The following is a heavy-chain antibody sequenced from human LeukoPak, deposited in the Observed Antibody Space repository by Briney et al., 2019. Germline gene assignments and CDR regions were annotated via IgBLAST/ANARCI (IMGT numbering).Heavy chain of an antibody. D-gene: IGHD2-21*02. J-gene: IGHJ3*02. CDR3: ARAVVTASDAFDT. V-gene: IGHV4-31*03. CDR1: GGSISSGGYY. CDR2: IYYSGST. Sequence: SQTLSLTCTVSGGSISSGGYYWSWIRQHPGKGLEWIGYIYYSGSTYYNPSLKSRVTISVDTSKSQFSPKLSSVTAADTAVYYCARAVVTASDAFDTWGQGTMVTVSS.